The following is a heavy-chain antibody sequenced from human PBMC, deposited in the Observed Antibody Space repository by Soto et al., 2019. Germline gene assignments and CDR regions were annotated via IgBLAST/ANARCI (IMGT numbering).Heavy chain of an antibody. D-gene: IGHD2-21*01. V-gene: IGHV4-34*01. Sequence: QVRLQQWGAGLLKPSETLSLICAVSGGSFSDDYWSWIRQSPGKGLEWMGEINHSGDTKYNPSLKSRVTMTVDTSMNQNSLNVKSVTAADTAVYYCGSRHKAMVVANFWGQGTLVTVSS. J-gene: IGHJ4*02. CDR3: GSRHKAMVVANF. CDR1: GGSFSDDY. CDR2: INHSGDT.